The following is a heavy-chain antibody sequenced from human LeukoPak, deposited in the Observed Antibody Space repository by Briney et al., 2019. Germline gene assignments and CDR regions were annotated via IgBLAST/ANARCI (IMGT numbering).Heavy chain of an antibody. V-gene: IGHV1-18*01. D-gene: IGHD3-22*01. CDR2: ISAYNGNT. J-gene: IGHJ3*02. CDR1: GYSFTSYA. CDR3: ARDREYYYDSSGYSGNDFDI. Sequence: GASVKVSCKASGYSFTSYAMHWVRQAPGQRLEWMGWISAYNGNTNYAQKLQGRVTMTTDTSTSTAYMELRSLRSDDTGVYYCARDREYYYDSSGYSGNDFDIWGQGTMVTVSS.